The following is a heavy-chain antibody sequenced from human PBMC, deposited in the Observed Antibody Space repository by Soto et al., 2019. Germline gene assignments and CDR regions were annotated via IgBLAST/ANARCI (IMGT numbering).Heavy chain of an antibody. J-gene: IGHJ1*01. CDR3: AREGSGYNF. CDR2: IIPVFSRP. CDR1: GCTFSCFG. V-gene: IGHV1-69*01. Sequence: QVQLAQSGAELKKPGSSVKVSCKASGCTFSCFGISWVRQAPGQGLEWMGGIIPVFSRPNYAQRFRGRLTITADESTSTSYMLLIDLGSEDTAVYYWAREGSGYNFWGQGTQVTVSS. D-gene: IGHD5-12*01.